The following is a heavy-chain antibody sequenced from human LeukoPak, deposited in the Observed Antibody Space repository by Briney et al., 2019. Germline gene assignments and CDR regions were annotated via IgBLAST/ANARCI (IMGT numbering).Heavy chain of an antibody. CDR3: ASPRADSSGWYGYYGMDV. CDR1: GYTFTSYG. D-gene: IGHD6-19*01. V-gene: IGHV1-18*01. Sequence: ASVKVSCKASGYTFTSYGISWVRQAPGQGLEWMGWISAYNGNTNYAQKLQGRVTMTTDTSTSTAYVELRSLRSDDTAVYYCASPRADSSGWYGYYGMDVWGQGTTVTVSS. J-gene: IGHJ6*02. CDR2: ISAYNGNT.